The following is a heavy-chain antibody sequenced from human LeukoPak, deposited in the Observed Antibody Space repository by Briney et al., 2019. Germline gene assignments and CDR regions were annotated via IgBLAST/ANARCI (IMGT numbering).Heavy chain of an antibody. CDR1: GYSFTSYW. V-gene: IGHV5-51*01. D-gene: IGHD3-3*01. J-gene: IGHJ4*02. CDR3: ARHGLYGQFTIFGVVINYFDY. CDR2: IYPGDSDT. Sequence: GESLKISCKGSGYSFTSYWIGWVRQMPGKGLEWMGIIYPGDSDTNYSPSFQGHVTISADKSISTAYLQWSSLKASDTAMYYCARHGLYGQFTIFGVVINYFDYWGQGTLVTVSS.